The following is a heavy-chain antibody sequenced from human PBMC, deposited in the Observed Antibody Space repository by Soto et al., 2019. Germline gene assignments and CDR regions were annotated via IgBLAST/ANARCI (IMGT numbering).Heavy chain of an antibody. V-gene: IGHV1-8*01. CDR1: GYSFTSLD. J-gene: IGHJ4*02. CDR2: MQPSTGRT. Sequence: QVQLVQSGAEVREPGASVKVSRKASGYSFTSLDINWVRQTAGQGLEWMGRMQPSTGRTGYAQKFQGRVTMTRDTSINTAYMELTTLTSDDTAFYYCARGVSAGVDYWGQGTLVTVSS. CDR3: ARGVSAGVDY. D-gene: IGHD1-26*01.